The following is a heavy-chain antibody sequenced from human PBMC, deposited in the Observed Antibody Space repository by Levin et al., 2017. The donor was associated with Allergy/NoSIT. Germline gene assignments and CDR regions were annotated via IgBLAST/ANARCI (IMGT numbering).Heavy chain of an antibody. CDR1: GFTFDDYG. CDR3: ARGVRLYSGSYRHYFDY. CDR2: INWNGDST. Sequence: GESLKISCAASGFTFDDYGMSWVRQAPGKGLEWVSGINWNGDSTGYVESVKGRFTISRDNGKNSLYLQMNSLRVEDTAFYYCARGVRLYSGSYRHYFDYWGQGILVTVSS. V-gene: IGHV3-20*04. J-gene: IGHJ4*02. D-gene: IGHD1-26*01.